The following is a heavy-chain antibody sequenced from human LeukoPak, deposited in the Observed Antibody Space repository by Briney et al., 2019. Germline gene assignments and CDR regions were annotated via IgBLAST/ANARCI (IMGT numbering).Heavy chain of an antibody. CDR3: ARGYAYGPNYYFDY. CDR2: IYYSGST. J-gene: IGHJ4*02. D-gene: IGHD5-18*01. V-gene: IGHV4-59*01. Sequence: PSETLPLTCSFSGGSISNYYWSWVRQPPGKGLEWIGYIYYSGSTDYNPSLKSRVTISIDTSKNHFSLRLSSVTAADTASYYCARGYAYGPNYYFDYWGQGTLVTVSS. CDR1: GGSISNYY.